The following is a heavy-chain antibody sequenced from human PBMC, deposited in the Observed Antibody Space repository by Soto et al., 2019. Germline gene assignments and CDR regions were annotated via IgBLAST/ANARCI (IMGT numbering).Heavy chain of an antibody. CDR2: ISGYNGNT. CDR1: GYSFTTYG. Sequence: QVQLVQSSGEVKKPGASVKVSCKTSGYSFTTYGISWVRQAPGQGLEWMGWISGYNGNTNYAQNLQGRDTMTTDASTCTGCMARRGLTSDDTAVYYGAIEGPACYYYCGMDVSGQERTVTVCS. V-gene: IGHV1-18*01. J-gene: IGHJ6*02. CDR3: AIEGPACYYYCGMDV.